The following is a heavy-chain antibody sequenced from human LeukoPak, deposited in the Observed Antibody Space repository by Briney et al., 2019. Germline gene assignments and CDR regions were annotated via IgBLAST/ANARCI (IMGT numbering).Heavy chain of an antibody. CDR3: ARLRVSGSYLYYFDY. CDR1: NGSISNYH. D-gene: IGHD1-26*01. CDR2: ILTSGTT. J-gene: IGHJ4*02. V-gene: IGHV4-4*09. Sequence: PSETLSLTCTVTNGSISNYHWSWVRQPPGKGLEWIGYILTSGTTNYNPSLKSRLTISVHTSKNQFTLKLSSVPAADTAVYYCARLRVSGSYLYYFDYWGQGTLVTVSS.